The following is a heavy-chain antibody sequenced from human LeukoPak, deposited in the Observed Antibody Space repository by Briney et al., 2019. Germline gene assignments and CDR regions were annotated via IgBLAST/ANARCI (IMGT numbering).Heavy chain of an antibody. V-gene: IGHV3-48*03. Sequence: GSSLRLSCAASGFTFSSYEMNWVRQAPGKGLEWLSYISSSGTTIKYADSVKGRFTISRDNAKNSLYLQVNSLRAEDTAAYYCARIMITVTTSDYWGQGTLVTVSS. CDR3: ARIMITVTTSDY. CDR1: GFTFSSYE. CDR2: ISSSGTTI. D-gene: IGHD4-17*01. J-gene: IGHJ4*02.